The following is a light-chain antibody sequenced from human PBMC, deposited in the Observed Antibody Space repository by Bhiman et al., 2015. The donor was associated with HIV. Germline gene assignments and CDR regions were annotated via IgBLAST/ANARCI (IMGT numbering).Light chain of an antibody. J-gene: IGLJ2*01. CDR3: SSYGGSATLDVV. CDR2: DVA. V-gene: IGLV2-14*03. CDR1: SRDIGAYDY. Sequence: QSALTQPASMSGSPGQSITISCTGSSRDIGAYDYVSWYQQHPGKAPKLVIYDVAYRPSGISSRFSGSKSGNTASLTISGLQAEDEAHYFCSSYGGSATLDVVFGGGTKLTVL.